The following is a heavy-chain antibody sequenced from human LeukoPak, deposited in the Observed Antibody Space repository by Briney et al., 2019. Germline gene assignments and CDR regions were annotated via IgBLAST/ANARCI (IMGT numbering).Heavy chain of an antibody. D-gene: IGHD2-15*01. CDR1: GFTFSGYI. CDR2: ISYDGTGP. J-gene: IGHJ4*02. Sequence: GGSLRLSCAASGFTFSGYIFHWVRQAPGQGLEWVTVISYDGTGPHYADSVKGRFTISRDNAMNTVYLQMNSLRPEDTAVYYCARQNPATSGLNYWGQGTLLTVSS. V-gene: IGHV3-30*03. CDR3: ARQNPATSGLNY.